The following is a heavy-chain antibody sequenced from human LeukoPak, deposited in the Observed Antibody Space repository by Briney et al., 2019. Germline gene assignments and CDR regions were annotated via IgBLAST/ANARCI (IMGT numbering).Heavy chain of an antibody. Sequence: PGGSLRLSCAASGFTFNSYSMNWVRQAPGKGLEWVSYISSSSSTIYYADSVKGRFTISRDNAKNSLYLQMNSLRAEDTAVYYCARDWAGELQKMDYYGMDVWGQGTTVTVSS. J-gene: IGHJ6*02. CDR3: ARDWAGELQKMDYYGMDV. CDR1: GFTFNSYS. V-gene: IGHV3-48*01. D-gene: IGHD1-26*01. CDR2: ISSSSSTI.